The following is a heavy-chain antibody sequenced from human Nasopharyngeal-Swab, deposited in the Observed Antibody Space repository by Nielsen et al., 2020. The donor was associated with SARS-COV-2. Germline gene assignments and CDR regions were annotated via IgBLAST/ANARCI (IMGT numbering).Heavy chain of an antibody. CDR2: ISISGATT. J-gene: IGHJ4*02. CDR3: AKEEVPNDY. CDR1: GFTFSNSA. D-gene: IGHD4/OR15-4a*01. Sequence: GESLKISCSVSGFTFSNSALFWVRQAPGKGLGWVSAISISGATTFYADSVRGRFTISRDNDRNTVYLQMSSLTVEDTAIYYCAKEEVPNDYWGQGTLVTVSS. V-gene: IGHV3-23*01.